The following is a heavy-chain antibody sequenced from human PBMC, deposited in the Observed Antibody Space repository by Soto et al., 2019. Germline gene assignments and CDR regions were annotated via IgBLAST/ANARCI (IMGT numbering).Heavy chain of an antibody. J-gene: IGHJ4*02. CDR3: ATSYGSGYRAFDS. D-gene: IGHD3-10*01. CDR1: GDTFSFYT. CDR2: INPILSMS. Sequence: QVQLVQSGAEVKKPGSSVKVSCKASGDTFSFYTINWVRQAPGLGLEWVGRINPILSMSNYAQKFQGRVTMTADKSTNKAYMELRSLRSEDTAMYFCATSYGSGYRAFDSWGQGALVTVSS. V-gene: IGHV1-69*02.